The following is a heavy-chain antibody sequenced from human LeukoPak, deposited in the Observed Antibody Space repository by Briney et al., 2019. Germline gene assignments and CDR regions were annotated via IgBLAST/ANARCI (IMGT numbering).Heavy chain of an antibody. CDR1: GGSISSSSYY. V-gene: IGHV4-39*07. CDR2: IYYSGST. CDR3: ARGAHYYYYYYMDV. J-gene: IGHJ6*03. Sequence: PSETLSLTCTVSGGSISSSSYYWGWIRQPPGKGLEWIGSIYYSGSTYYNPSLKSRVTISVDTSKNQFSLKLSSVTAADTAVYYCARGAHYYYYYYMDVWGKGTTVTVSS.